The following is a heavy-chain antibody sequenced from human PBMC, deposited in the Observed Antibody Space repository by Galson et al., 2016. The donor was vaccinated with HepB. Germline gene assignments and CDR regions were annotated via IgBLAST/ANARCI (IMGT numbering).Heavy chain of an antibody. CDR3: ARVAGIVSAGPLGHYYGMDV. CDR2: IDYSGST. V-gene: IGHV4-59*13. Sequence: SETLSLTCAVSGGSISPYYWSWIRQPPGKGLECLGSIDYSGSTHYNPSLKSRVTISVDTSKKQFSLKLRSVTAADTAVYYCARVAGIVSAGPLGHYYGMDVWGQGTTVTVSS. CDR1: GGSISPYY. J-gene: IGHJ6*02. D-gene: IGHD6-13*01.